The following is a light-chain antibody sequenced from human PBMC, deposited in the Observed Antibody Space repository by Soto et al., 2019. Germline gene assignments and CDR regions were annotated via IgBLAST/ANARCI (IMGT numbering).Light chain of an antibody. Sequence: QSALTQPASVSGSPGQSITISCTGTSSDVGIYNYVSWYQQHPGKAPKLMIYQVTNRPSGVSNRFSGSKSGNTASLTISGLQAEDEAEYYCCSYAGSRTHVLFGGGTKVTVL. CDR2: QVT. CDR3: CSYAGSRTHVL. V-gene: IGLV2-14*01. J-gene: IGLJ2*01. CDR1: SSDVGIYNY.